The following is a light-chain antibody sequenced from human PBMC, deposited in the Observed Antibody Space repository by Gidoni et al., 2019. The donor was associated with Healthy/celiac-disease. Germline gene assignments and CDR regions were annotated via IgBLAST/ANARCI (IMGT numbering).Light chain of an antibody. J-gene: IGKJ2*01. Sequence: DIQMTQSPSTLSASVGVRVTITCRASQSISSWLTWYQQKPGKAPKLLIYKAASLESGGPSRFSGSGSGTEFTLTISSLQPDDFATYYCQQYRYTFGQGTKLEIK. CDR1: QSISSW. CDR3: QQYRYT. CDR2: KAA. V-gene: IGKV1-5*03.